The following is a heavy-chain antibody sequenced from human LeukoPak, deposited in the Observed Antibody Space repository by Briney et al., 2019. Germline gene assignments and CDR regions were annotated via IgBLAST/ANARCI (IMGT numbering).Heavy chain of an antibody. V-gene: IGHV3-20*04. D-gene: IGHD2-8*01. CDR2: INWNGGST. CDR3: ARVRYCTNGVCYNMDV. Sequence: PGGSLRLSCAASGFTFSSYSMNWVRQAPGKGLEWVSGINWNGGSTVYADSVKGRFTISRDNAKNSLYLQMNSLRAEDTALYYCARVRYCTNGVCYNMDVWGKGTTVTVSS. CDR1: GFTFSSYS. J-gene: IGHJ6*03.